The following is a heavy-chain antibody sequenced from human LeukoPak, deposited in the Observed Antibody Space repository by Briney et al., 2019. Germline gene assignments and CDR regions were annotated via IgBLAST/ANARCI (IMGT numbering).Heavy chain of an antibody. D-gene: IGHD3-22*01. V-gene: IGHV3-30*03. CDR1: GFTFSSYG. CDR2: ISYDGSNK. CDR3: ARSRTYYYDSSGIFDY. Sequence: GGSLRLSCAASGFTFSSYGMHWVRQAPGKGLEWVAVISYDGSNKYYADSVKGRFTISRDNSKNTLYLQMNSLRAEDTAVYYCARSRTYYYDSSGIFDYWGQGTLVTVSS. J-gene: IGHJ4*02.